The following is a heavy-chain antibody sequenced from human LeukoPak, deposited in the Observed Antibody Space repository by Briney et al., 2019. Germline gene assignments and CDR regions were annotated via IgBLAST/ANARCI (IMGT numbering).Heavy chain of an antibody. CDR1: GFTFSDYY. CDR2: ISSSGSTI. J-gene: IGHJ1*01. CDR3: ARSTRRDTEVALAEYFQH. D-gene: IGHD5-18*01. V-gene: IGHV3-11*01. Sequence: GGSLRLSCAASGFTFSDYYMSWIRQAPGKGLEWVSYISSSGSTIYYADSVKSRFTISRDNAQNSLSLQMNSLRAEDTAVYYCARSTRRDTEVALAEYFQHWGQGTLVTVSS.